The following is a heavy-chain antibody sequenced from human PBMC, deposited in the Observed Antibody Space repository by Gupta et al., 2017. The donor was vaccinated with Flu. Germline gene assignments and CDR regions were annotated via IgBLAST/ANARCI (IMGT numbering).Heavy chain of an antibody. V-gene: IGHV3-23*01. D-gene: IGHD3-10*01. CDR1: GFTFRIYA. CDR3: AREEVGAGTTYFDY. J-gene: IGHJ4*02. Sequence: EVQLLESGGGLVQPGGSLRLSCAASGFTFRIYAMSWVRQAPGKGLEWVSVISGSGGSTYYADSVKGPFTISRDNSENTLYLQMNSLRAEDTAVYYCAREEVGAGTTYFDYWGQGTLVTVSS. CDR2: ISGSGGST.